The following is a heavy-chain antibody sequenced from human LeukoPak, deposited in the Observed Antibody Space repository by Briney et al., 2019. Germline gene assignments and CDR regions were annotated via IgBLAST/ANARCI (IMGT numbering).Heavy chain of an antibody. CDR2: ISYDGSNK. D-gene: IGHD3-22*01. CDR1: GFTFSSYA. V-gene: IGHV3-30*04. J-gene: IGHJ4*02. Sequence: GGSLRLSCAASGFTFSSYAMHWVRQAPGKGLAWVAVISYDGSNKYYADSVKGRFTISRDNSKNTLYLQMNSLRAEDTAVYYCARDLDSSGYIPTVFDYWGQGTLVTVSS. CDR3: ARDLDSSGYIPTVFDY.